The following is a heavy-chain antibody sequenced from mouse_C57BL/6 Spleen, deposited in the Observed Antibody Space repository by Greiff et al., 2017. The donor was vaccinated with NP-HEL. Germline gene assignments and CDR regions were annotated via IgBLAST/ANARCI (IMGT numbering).Heavy chain of an antibody. V-gene: IGHV1-59*01. D-gene: IGHD3-2*02. CDR3: AISDSSGYVGYAY. CDR2: IDPSVSFT. J-gene: IGHJ3*01. CDR1: GYTFTSYW. Sequence: QVQLQQPGAELVRPGTSVKLSCKASGYTFTSYWMHWVKQRPGQGLEWIGVIDPSVSFTNYNQQFKGKATLTVVTSSSTAYLPLTILTSESSAVYYCAISDSSGYVGYAYWGQGTLVTVSA.